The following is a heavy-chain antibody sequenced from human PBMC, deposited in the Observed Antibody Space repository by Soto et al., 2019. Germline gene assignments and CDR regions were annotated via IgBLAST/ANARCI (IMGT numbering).Heavy chain of an antibody. CDR1: GYSFTSYW. V-gene: IGHV5-51*01. D-gene: IGHD2-2*01. CDR3: ARQYCSSTSCYFDY. CDR2: IYPGDSDT. Sequence: GESLKIFCKGSGYSFTSYWIGWVRQMPGKGLAWMGIIYPGDSDTRYSPSFEGQVTISADKSISTANLHWISLKATAIAMYYCARQYCSSTSCYFDYWGQGTLVTVSS. J-gene: IGHJ4*02.